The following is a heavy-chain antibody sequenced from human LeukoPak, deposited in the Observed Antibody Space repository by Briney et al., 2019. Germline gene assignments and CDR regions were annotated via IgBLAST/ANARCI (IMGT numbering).Heavy chain of an antibody. CDR1: GFTFSSYS. J-gene: IGHJ3*02. D-gene: IGHD2-2*01. Sequence: PGGSLRLSCAASGFTFSSYSMNWVRQAPGKGLEWVSSISSSSSYIYYADSVKGRFTISRDNAKNSLYLQMNSLRAEDTAVYYCARAWAVVPAAMGGMRAFDIWGQGTMVTVSS. V-gene: IGHV3-21*01. CDR2: ISSSSSYI. CDR3: ARAWAVVPAAMGGMRAFDI.